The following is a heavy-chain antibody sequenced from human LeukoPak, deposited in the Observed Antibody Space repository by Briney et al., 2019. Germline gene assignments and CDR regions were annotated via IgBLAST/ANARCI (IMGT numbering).Heavy chain of an antibody. CDR1: GGTFSSYA. CDR3: ARSGLSGSLLAPNDY. Sequence: SVKVSCKASGGTFSSYAISWVRQAPGQGLEWMGGIIPIFGTANYAQKFQGRVTITTDESTSTAYMELSSPRSEDTAVYYCARSGLSGSLLAPNDYWGQGTLVTVSS. V-gene: IGHV1-69*05. J-gene: IGHJ4*02. CDR2: IIPIFGTA. D-gene: IGHD1-26*01.